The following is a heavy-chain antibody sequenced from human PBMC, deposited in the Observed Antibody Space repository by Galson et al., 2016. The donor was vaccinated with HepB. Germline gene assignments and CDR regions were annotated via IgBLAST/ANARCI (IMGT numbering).Heavy chain of an antibody. J-gene: IGHJ4*02. D-gene: IGHD1-1*01. CDR3: TREGANNWGEIRDNY. V-gene: IGHV1-18*01. CDR1: GFMLNSYG. CDR2: ISGNNGNT. Sequence: SVKVSCKASGFMLNSYGITWLRQAPGQGLEWMGWISGNNGNTKYAQNFQDRVTMTTDTSTDTAYMELRSLRSDDTAIYYCTREGANNWGEIRDNYWGQGTLVTVSS.